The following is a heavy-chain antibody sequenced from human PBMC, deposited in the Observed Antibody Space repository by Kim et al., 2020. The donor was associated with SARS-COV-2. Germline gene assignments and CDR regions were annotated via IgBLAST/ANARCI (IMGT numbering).Heavy chain of an antibody. CDR3: AMYSYGSGSYYNEGYGDY. CDR2: INPNSGGT. V-gene: IGHV1-2*06. J-gene: IGHJ4*02. CDR1: GYTFTGYY. D-gene: IGHD3-10*01. Sequence: ASVKVSCKASGYTFTGYYMHWVRQAPGQGLEWMGRINPNSGGTNYAQKFQGRVTMTRDTSISTAYMELSRLRSDDTAVYYCAMYSYGSGSYYNEGYGDYWGQGTLVTVSS.